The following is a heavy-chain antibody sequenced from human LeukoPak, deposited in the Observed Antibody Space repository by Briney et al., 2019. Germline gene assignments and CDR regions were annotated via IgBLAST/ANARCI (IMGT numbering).Heavy chain of an antibody. V-gene: IGHV3-53*01. CDR2: IYADGNT. J-gene: IGHJ6*03. CDR1: GFIVNTNY. CDR3: ARSLRVRGVPDYMDV. D-gene: IGHD3-10*01. Sequence: GGSLRLSCAASGFIVNTNYMTWVRQAPGRGLEWVSFIYADGNTYYADSVKGRFTISRDNSKNTLYLQMNSLRADDTAVYYCARSLRVRGVPDYMDVWGKGTTVTISS.